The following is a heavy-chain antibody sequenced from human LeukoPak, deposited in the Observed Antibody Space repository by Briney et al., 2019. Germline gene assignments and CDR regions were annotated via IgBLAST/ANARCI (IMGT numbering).Heavy chain of an antibody. CDR2: ITSNGGKT. D-gene: IGHD7-27*01. CDR1: GFTFSTFA. Sequence: GGSLRLSCSASGFTFSTFAMHWVRQAPGKGPEYVSGITSNGGKTYYADSLKGRFTISRDNSKNTLYLQMSSLRAEDTAVYYCAKAGSNWGYFDYWGQGTLVTVSS. CDR3: AKAGSNWGYFDY. V-gene: IGHV3-64D*06. J-gene: IGHJ4*02.